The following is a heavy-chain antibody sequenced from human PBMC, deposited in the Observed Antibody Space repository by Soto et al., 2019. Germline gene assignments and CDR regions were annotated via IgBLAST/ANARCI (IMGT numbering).Heavy chain of an antibody. CDR2: ISYDGTNK. CDR3: ARDPKTSGGQHWAFNYFDS. D-gene: IGHD7-27*01. Sequence: QVQLVESGGGVVQPGRSLRLSCAASGFSFSISPMHWVRQAPGKGPEWVALISYDGTNKFYADYVKRRFTISRDNSKSPLYLQVDSVRPEDAAVYYCARDPKTSGGQHWAFNYFDSWGQGTLVTVSS. J-gene: IGHJ4*02. CDR1: GFSFSISP. V-gene: IGHV3-30-3*01.